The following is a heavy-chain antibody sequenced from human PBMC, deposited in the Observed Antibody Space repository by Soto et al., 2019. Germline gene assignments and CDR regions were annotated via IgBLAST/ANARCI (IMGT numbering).Heavy chain of an antibody. CDR2: ITPSGGNT. V-gene: IGHV3-23*01. CDR1: GFTFSNYA. D-gene: IGHD6-19*01. Sequence: YLRLSCAASGFTFSNYATSWVRQAPGKGLEWVSSITPSGGNTYYADSVKGRFTMSRDNSKNTLYLQMSSLRAEDTAVYYCANSLGGGFCVYWGQGTLVTVSS. CDR3: ANSLGGGFCVY. J-gene: IGHJ4*02.